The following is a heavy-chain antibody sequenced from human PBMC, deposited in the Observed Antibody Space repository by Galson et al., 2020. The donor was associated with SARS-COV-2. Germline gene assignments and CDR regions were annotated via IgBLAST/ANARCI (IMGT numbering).Heavy chain of an antibody. J-gene: IGHJ4*02. CDR3: AKFARNTWNYIVSFDY. CDR1: GFIFSNYA. CDR2: IGTGGADT. D-gene: IGHD1-7*01. Sequence: GGSLRLSCAASGFIFSNYAMSWVRRAPGKGLEWVSGIGTGGADTRYADSVEGRFTISRDSSKSTLYLQMNSLGDEDTAVYYCAKFARNTWNYIVSFDYWGQGTLVTVSS. V-gene: IGHV3-23*01.